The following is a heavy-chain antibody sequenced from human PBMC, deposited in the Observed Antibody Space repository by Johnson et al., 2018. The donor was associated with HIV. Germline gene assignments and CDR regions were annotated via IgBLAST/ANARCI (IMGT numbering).Heavy chain of an antibody. CDR1: GFTFDDYG. V-gene: IGHV3-9*01. D-gene: IGHD2-21*02. CDR3: VRGGAYCGGDCNAFDI. J-gene: IGHJ3*02. CDR2: VSWNSGSI. Sequence: VQLVESGGGLVQPGRSLRLSCAASGFTFDDYGMSWVRQAPGKGLEWVSGVSWNSGSIAYADSVQGRFTISRDNAKNSLYLQMSSLRLEDTALYYCVRGGAYCGGDCNAFDIWGQGTMVTVSS.